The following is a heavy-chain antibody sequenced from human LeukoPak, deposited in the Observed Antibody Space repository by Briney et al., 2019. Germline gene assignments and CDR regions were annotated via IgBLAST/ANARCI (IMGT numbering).Heavy chain of an antibody. CDR3: ARGRLSGYPDY. D-gene: IGHD6-25*01. J-gene: IGHJ4*02. Sequence: SETLSLTCAVYGGSFSGYYWSWIRQPPGKGLEWIGEINHSGSTNYNPSLKSRVTISVDTSKNQFSLKLSSVTAADTAVYYCARGRLSGYPDYWGQGTLVTVSS. CDR1: GGSFSGYY. V-gene: IGHV4-34*01. CDR2: INHSGST.